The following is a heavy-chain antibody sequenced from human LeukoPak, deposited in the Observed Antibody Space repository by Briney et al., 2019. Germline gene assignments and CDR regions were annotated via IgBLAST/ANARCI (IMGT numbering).Heavy chain of an antibody. V-gene: IGHV4-31*03. J-gene: IGHJ4*02. Sequence: SETLSLTCTVSGGSISSGGYYWSWIRQHPGKGLEWIGYIYYTGSTYYNPSLKSRVTISVDTSKNQFSLKLSSVTAADTAVYYCARGSTSRRVTYYDSSGYSPTHYFDYWGQGTLVTVSS. CDR1: GGSISSGGYY. D-gene: IGHD3-22*01. CDR3: ARGSTSRRVTYYDSSGYSPTHYFDY. CDR2: IYYTGST.